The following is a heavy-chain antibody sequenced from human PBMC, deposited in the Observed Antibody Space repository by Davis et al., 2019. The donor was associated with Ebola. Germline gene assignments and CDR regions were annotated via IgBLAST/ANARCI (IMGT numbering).Heavy chain of an antibody. V-gene: IGHV4-59*08. CDR3: ARGWVSSGWQH. Sequence: MPSETLSLTCTVSGGSISSHYWSWIRQTPEKGLEWIGYIYYSGSTNYNPSLKSRVTISIDSSENQFSLNLKSVTAADTAVYYCARGWVSSGWQHWGQGTLVTVSS. D-gene: IGHD6-19*01. J-gene: IGHJ4*02. CDR2: IYYSGST. CDR1: GGSISSHY.